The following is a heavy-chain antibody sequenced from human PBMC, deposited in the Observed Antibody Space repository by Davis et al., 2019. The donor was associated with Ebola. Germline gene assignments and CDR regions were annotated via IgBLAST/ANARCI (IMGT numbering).Heavy chain of an antibody. CDR1: GFTFSSYE. CDR3: AREMRGTADSH. CDR2: IDASGTSI. V-gene: IGHV3-48*03. D-gene: IGHD1/OR15-1a*01. Sequence: GESLKISCVVSGFTFSSYEMNWVRQAPGKGLEWISYIDASGTSIYYAGSVKGRFITSRDNARNSLYLQMNSLRVEDTAMYYCAREMRGTADSHWGQGTLVTVSS. J-gene: IGHJ4*02.